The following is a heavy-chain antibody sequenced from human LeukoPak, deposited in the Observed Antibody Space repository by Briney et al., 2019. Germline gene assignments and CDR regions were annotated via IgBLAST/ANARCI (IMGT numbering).Heavy chain of an antibody. Sequence: SETLSLTCTVSGGSISSYYWSWIRQPPGKGLEWIGYIYYSGSTNYNPSLKSRVTISVDTSKNQFSLKLSSVTAADTAVYYCARGCYNWNDVYYFDYWGQGTLVTVSS. V-gene: IGHV4-59*01. J-gene: IGHJ4*02. D-gene: IGHD1-1*01. CDR3: ARGCYNWNDVYYFDY. CDR2: IYYSGST. CDR1: GGSISSYY.